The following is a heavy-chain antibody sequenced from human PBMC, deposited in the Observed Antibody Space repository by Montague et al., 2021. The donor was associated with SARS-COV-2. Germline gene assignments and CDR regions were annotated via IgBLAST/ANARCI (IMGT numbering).Heavy chain of an antibody. V-gene: IGHV4-39*07. J-gene: IGHJ6*02. D-gene: IGHD6-13*01. Sequence: SETLSLTCTVSGGSFSSSGYYWGWIRQPPGKGLEWIGSIYYSGSTYYNPSLKSRVTIPVDTSKNQFSLKLSSVTAADTAVYYCARVGRQQLGRLSGMEVWGQGTTATVSS. CDR3: ARVGRQQLGRLSGMEV. CDR2: IYYSGST. CDR1: GGSFSSSGYY.